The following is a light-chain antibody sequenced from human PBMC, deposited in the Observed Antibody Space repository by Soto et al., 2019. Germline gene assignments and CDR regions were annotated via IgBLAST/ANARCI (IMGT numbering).Light chain of an antibody. CDR3: QQRSNWPPYT. V-gene: IGKV1-5*03. CDR1: QTISSW. J-gene: IGKJ5*01. CDR2: KAS. Sequence: DIQMTQSPSTLSGSVGDRVTITCRASQTISSWLAWYQQKPGKAPKLLIYKASTLKSGVPSRFSGSGSGTEFTLTISSLEPEDFAVYYCQQRSNWPPYTFGQGTRLEIK.